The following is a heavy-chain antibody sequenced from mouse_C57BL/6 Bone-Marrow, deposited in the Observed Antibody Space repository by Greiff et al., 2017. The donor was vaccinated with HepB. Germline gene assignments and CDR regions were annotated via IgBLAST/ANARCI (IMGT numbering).Heavy chain of an antibody. D-gene: IGHD2-3*01. CDR3: ARAGYYVGLAMDY. J-gene: IGHJ4*01. V-gene: IGHV1-69*01. CDR2: IDPSDSYT. Sequence: QVQLQQPGAELVMPGASVKLSCKASGYTFTSYWMHWVKQRPGQGLEWIGDIDPSDSYTNYNQKFKGKSTLTVDKSSSTAYMQLSSLTSEDSAVYCCARAGYYVGLAMDYWGQGTSVTVSS. CDR1: GYTFTSYW.